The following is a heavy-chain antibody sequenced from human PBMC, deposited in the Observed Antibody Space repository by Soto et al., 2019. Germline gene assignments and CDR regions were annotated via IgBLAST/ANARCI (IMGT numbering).Heavy chain of an antibody. J-gene: IGHJ4*02. CDR3: ERNLVVPRDS. CDR1: GDSVSSIIAA. V-gene: IGHV6-1*01. D-gene: IGHD2-21*01. CDR2: TYYRSKWYT. Sequence: SQTPSLTCAISGDSVSSIIAAWGWASQSPWRGVEWLRMTYYRSKWYTDYAVSVRSRITINPDTSEKQVTLQLISMTSEDAAVYYCERNLVVPRDSWGEGTLVTVS.